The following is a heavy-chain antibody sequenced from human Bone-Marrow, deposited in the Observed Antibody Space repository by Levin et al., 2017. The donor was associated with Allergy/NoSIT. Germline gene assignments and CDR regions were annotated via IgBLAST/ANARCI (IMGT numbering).Heavy chain of an antibody. V-gene: IGHV4-30-4*01. J-gene: IGHJ4*02. CDR1: GGSLSSGDYY. Sequence: RASETLSLTCTVSGGSLSSGDYYWSWIRQPPGKGLEWIGYIYHTGATYYNPSLKTRLTMSVDTSKNQFSLNLNSVTVADTAVYYCGRGNRGIDYWGQGTLVTVSS. CDR3: GRGNRGIDY. CDR2: IYHTGAT.